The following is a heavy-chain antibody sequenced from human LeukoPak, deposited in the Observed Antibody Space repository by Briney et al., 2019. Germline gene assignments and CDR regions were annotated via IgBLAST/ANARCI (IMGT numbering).Heavy chain of an antibody. J-gene: IGHJ4*02. V-gene: IGHV1-2*02. CDR1: GYTITGYY. CDR2: INPNSGGT. D-gene: IGHD6-6*01. Sequence: ASVKVSCKASGYTITGYYMHWVRQAPGQGLEWMGWINPNSGGTKYAQKFQGRVTMTRDTSISTAYMELSRLRSDDTAVYYCARQYGTSSFDSWGQGTLVTVSS. CDR3: ARQYGTSSFDS.